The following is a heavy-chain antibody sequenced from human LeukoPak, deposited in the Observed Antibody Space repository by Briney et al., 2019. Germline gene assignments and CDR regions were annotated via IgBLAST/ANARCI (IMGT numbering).Heavy chain of an antibody. CDR2: INPDGSKV. CDR3: ARDREYTSFDY. D-gene: IGHD2/OR15-2a*01. CDR1: GFTFSNSW. V-gene: IGHV3-7*01. J-gene: IGHJ4*02. Sequence: GGSLRLSCAAYGFTFSNSWMTWVRQAPGKELEWVASINPDGSKVAYVDSVKGRFTISRDNAKNSVYLQMSSLRVEETGVFYCARDREYTSFDYWGEGALVALP.